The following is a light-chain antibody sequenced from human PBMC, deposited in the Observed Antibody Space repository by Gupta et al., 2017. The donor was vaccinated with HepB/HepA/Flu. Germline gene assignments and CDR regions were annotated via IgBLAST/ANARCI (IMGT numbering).Light chain of an antibody. CDR2: GVS. Sequence: EIVLPQSPATLSLPPGERATLSCRASQSVGSYLAWFPQSPGQAPRLHMYGVSKGATGIPVRLSVNWSGPDCTLTISGIEPEACGSCSGKKRSDGPLTCVPGTAVEIK. CDR3: KKRSDGPLT. J-gene: IGKJ3*01. V-gene: IGKV3-11*01. CDR1: QSVGSY.